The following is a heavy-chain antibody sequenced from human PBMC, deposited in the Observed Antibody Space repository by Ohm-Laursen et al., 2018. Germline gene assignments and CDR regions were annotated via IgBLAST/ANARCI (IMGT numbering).Heavy chain of an antibody. J-gene: IGHJ4*02. CDR3: ARKNDYGDPLDY. D-gene: IGHD4-17*01. CDR2: ISSSGSTI. Sequence: GSLRLSCAASGFTFSDYYMSWIRQAPGKGLEWVSYISSSGSTIYYADSVKGRFTISRDNAKNSLYLQMNSLRAEDTAVYYCARKNDYGDPLDYWGQGTLVTVSS. V-gene: IGHV3-11*01. CDR1: GFTFSDYY.